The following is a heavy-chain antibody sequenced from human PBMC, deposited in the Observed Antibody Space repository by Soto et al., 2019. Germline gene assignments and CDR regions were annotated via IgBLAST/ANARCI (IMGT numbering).Heavy chain of an antibody. CDR1: GYSFDSYA. V-gene: IGHV1-18*01. J-gene: IGHJ3*01. Sequence: QVQLVQSGATQEKPGASVKVSCEAFGYSFDSYAYSWVRQAPGQGLEWMGRTGSGDTNYAQKLQGRVTMTTDTSTNTAYMELRSLRSDDTALYYCARENDPYGFDLWGQGTMVTVSS. CDR3: ARENDPYGFDL. CDR2: TGSGDT.